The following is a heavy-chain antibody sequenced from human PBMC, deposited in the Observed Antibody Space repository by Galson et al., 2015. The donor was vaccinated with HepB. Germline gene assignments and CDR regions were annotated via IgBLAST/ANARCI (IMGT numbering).Heavy chain of an antibody. V-gene: IGHV3-23*01. CDR1: GFTFSNYA. J-gene: IGHJ4*02. D-gene: IGHD6-13*01. CDR3: AKVGEGSWHFLPYYMDV. Sequence: SLRLSCAASGFTFSNYAMSWVRQAPGQGLEWVSGITTSGDSIYYADSVKGRFTISRENSKNTLYLQMNSLRVEDTAVYYCAKVGEGSWHFLPYYMDVWGQGTLVTVSS. CDR2: ITTSGDSI.